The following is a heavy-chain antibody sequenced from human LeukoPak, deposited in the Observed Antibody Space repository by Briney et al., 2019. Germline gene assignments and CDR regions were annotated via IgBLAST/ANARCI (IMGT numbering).Heavy chain of an antibody. CDR3: AREFIFGLLYVDAFDI. V-gene: IGHV4-39*07. Sequence: SETLSLTCTVSGGSISSSSYYWGWIRQPPGKGLEWIGSIYYSGSTYYNPSLKSRVTISVDTSKNQFSLKLSSVTAADTAVYYCAREFIFGLLYVDAFDIWGQGTMVTVSS. CDR1: GGSISSSSYY. J-gene: IGHJ3*02. CDR2: IYYSGST. D-gene: IGHD3-3*01.